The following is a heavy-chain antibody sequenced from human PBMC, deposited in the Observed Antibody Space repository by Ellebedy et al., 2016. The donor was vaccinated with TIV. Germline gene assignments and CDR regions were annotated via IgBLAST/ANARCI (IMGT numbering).Heavy chain of an antibody. Sequence: PGGSLRLSCAASGFTVSSNYMSWVRQAPGQGLEWVSITYPDGNTYYADSMKGRFAVSRDNSKNTLYLQMNSLRDEDTAVYYCAKATLFNRGDHWGQGTLVTVSS. D-gene: IGHD5-24*01. J-gene: IGHJ5*02. V-gene: IGHV3-53*01. CDR3: AKATLFNRGDH. CDR1: GFTVSSNY. CDR2: TYPDGNT.